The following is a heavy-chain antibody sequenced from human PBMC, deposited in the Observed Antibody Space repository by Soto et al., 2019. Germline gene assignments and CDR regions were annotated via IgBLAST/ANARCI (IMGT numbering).Heavy chain of an antibody. D-gene: IGHD5-18*01. J-gene: IGHJ4*02. Sequence: SEPPSLTCRVSGGSISSSSYSWGWISQPPGKGLEWIGRIYYSGSTNHNPSLKSRVTISVDTSKNQFSLKLSSVTAADTAVYYCARHGRGYRFALDYWGQGTLVTVSS. CDR1: GGSISSSSYS. CDR3: ARHGRGYRFALDY. V-gene: IGHV4-39*01. CDR2: IYYSGST.